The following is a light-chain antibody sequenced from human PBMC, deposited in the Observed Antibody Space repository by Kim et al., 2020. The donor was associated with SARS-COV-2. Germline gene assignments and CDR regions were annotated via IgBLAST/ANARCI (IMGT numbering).Light chain of an antibody. Sequence: RVTTYCTTGNCNVGAGYDVDWYKLLPGTAPKHLIYGNDNRPSGVPDRFSGSKSGGAVFLAITALQAEDEAAYYCQSYDNRLSARVFGRGTQLTVL. CDR1: NCNVGAGYD. CDR3: QSYDNRLSARV. V-gene: IGLV1-40*03. J-gene: IGLJ3*02. CDR2: GND.